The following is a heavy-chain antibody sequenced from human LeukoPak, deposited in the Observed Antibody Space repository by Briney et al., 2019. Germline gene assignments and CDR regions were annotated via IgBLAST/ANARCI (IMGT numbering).Heavy chain of an antibody. V-gene: IGHV4-59*01. D-gene: IGHD4-17*01. CDR1: GGSISSNY. CDR3: ARGTTETFFDY. J-gene: IGHJ4*02. Sequence: SETLSLTCTVSGGSISSNYWSWIRQPPGMGLEWIGFFHSSGSTNYNPSLKSRVTMSGDTSKKQFPLRLSSVTAADAAVYYCARGTTETFFDYRGQGTRVTVSS. CDR2: FHSSGST.